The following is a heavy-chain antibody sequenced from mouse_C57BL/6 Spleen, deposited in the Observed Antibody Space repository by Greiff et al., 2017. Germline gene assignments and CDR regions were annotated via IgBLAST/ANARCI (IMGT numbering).Heavy chain of an antibody. CDR1: CYSITSGYY. Sequence: EVKLMESGPGLVKPSQSLSLTCSVTCYSITSGYYWNWIRQFPGNKLEWMGYISYDGSNNYNPSLKNRISITRDTSKNQFFLKLNSVTTEDTATYYCARGGDGYYWYFDVWGTGTTVTVSS. J-gene: IGHJ1*03. CDR2: ISYDGSN. V-gene: IGHV3-6*01. D-gene: IGHD2-3*01. CDR3: ARGGDGYYWYFDV.